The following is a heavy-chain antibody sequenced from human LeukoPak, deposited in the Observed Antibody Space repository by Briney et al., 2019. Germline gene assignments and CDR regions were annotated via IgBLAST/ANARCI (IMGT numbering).Heavy chain of an antibody. CDR3: ARDYGGNSDFDY. J-gene: IGHJ4*02. V-gene: IGHV3-21*01. Sequence: LRLXXXASXXTXXSYSMNWVRQAXGXGLEWVSSISSSSSYIYYADSVKGRFTISRDNAKNSLYLQMNSLRAEDTAVYYCARDYGGNSDFDYWGQGTLVTVSS. CDR2: ISSSSSYI. CDR1: XXTXXSYS. D-gene: IGHD4-23*01.